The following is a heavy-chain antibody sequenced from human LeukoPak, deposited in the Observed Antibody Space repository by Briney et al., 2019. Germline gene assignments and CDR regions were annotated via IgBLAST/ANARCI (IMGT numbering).Heavy chain of an antibody. Sequence: SETLSLTCAVYGGSFSGYYWSWIRQPAGKGLEWIGRIYTSGSTNYNPSLKSRVTMSVDTSKNQFSLKLSSVTAADTAVYYCARYIKGYCSSTSCYTARQRGSWFDPWGQGTLVTVSS. V-gene: IGHV4-59*10. J-gene: IGHJ5*02. D-gene: IGHD2-2*02. CDR2: IYTSGST. CDR3: ARYIKGYCSSTSCYTARQRGSWFDP. CDR1: GGSFSGYY.